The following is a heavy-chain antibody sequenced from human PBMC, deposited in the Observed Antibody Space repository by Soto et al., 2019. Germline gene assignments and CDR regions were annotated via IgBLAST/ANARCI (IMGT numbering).Heavy chain of an antibody. CDR3: ARERPRFGELFGSSNWFDP. Sequence: PSETLSLTCTVSGGSISSYYWSWIRQPPGKGLEWIGYIYYSGSTNYNPSLKSRVTISVDTSKNQFSLKLSSVTAADTAVYYCARERPRFGELFGSSNWFDPWGQGTLVTFST. J-gene: IGHJ5*02. V-gene: IGHV4-59*01. CDR1: GGSISSYY. D-gene: IGHD3-10*01. CDR2: IYYSGST.